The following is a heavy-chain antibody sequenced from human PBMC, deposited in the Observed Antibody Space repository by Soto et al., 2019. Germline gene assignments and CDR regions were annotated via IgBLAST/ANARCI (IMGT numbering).Heavy chain of an antibody. CDR2: IIPIFGTT. CDR1: GGTFSSYA. J-gene: IGHJ4*02. Sequence: SVKVSCKASGGTFSSYAISWVRQAPGQGLEWMGGIIPIFGTTNYAQKFQGRVTITADKSTSTAYMELSSLRSEDTAVYYCARAGTYCGGDCYSTDYWGQGTLVTVYS. D-gene: IGHD2-21*02. V-gene: IGHV1-69*06. CDR3: ARAGTYCGGDCYSTDY.